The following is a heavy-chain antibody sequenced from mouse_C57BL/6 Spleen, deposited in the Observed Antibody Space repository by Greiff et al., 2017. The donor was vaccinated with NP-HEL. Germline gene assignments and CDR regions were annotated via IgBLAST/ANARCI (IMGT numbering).Heavy chain of an antibody. J-gene: IGHJ4*01. CDR2: IDPSDSYT. CDR1: GYTFTSYW. D-gene: IGHD3-2*02. Sequence: QVQLQQPGAELVMPGASVKLSCKASGYTFTSYWMHWVKQRPGQGLEWIGEIDPSDSYTNYNQKFKGKSTLTVDKSSSTAYMQLSSLTSEDSVVYYCARAPRGSSGLMDYWGQGTSVTVSS. CDR3: ARAPRGSSGLMDY. V-gene: IGHV1-69*01.